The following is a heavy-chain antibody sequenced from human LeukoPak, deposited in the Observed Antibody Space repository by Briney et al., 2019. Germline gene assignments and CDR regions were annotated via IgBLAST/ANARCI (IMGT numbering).Heavy chain of an antibody. CDR1: GYSFTSHW. CDR3: ATAIRGYGMDV. D-gene: IGHD3-10*01. CDR2: IDPSDSYT. Sequence: AASLKIPCTGSGYSFTSHWINWVRQMPRKGLEWMGRIDPSDSYTNYSPSFQGHATISADKSISTAYLQCSSLKASDTAMYYCATAIRGYGMDVWGQGTTVTVSS. V-gene: IGHV5-10-1*01. J-gene: IGHJ6*02.